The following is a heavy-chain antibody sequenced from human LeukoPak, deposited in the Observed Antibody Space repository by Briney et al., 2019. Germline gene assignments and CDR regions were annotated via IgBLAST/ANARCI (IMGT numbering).Heavy chain of an antibody. J-gene: IGHJ4*02. CDR3: ARVFGRQLPDY. CDR1: GYMFNSYG. CDR2: INPNSGGT. V-gene: IGHV1-2*02. D-gene: IGHD1-26*01. Sequence: ASVKVSCTANGYMFNSYGISWVRQAPGQGLEWMGWINPNSGGTNYAQKFQGRVSMTRDTSISTAYMELSRLRSDDTAVYYCARVFGRQLPDYWGQGTLVTVSS.